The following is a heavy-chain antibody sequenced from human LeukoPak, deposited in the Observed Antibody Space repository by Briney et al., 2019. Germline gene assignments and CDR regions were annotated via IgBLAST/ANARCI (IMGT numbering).Heavy chain of an antibody. V-gene: IGHV1-2*02. CDR2: INPNSGGT. Sequence: ASVKVSCKASGYTFTGYYMHWVRQAPGQGLEWMGWINPNSGGTNYAQKFQGRVTMTRDTSISTAYMELSRLRSDDTAVYYCARVTDTAMVKAYYWGQGTLVTVSS. D-gene: IGHD5-18*01. J-gene: IGHJ4*02. CDR3: ARVTDTAMVKAYY. CDR1: GYTFTGYY.